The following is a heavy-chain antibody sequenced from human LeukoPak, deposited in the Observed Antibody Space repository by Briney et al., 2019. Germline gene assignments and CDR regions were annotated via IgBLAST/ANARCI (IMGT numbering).Heavy chain of an antibody. V-gene: IGHV1-18*01. J-gene: IGHJ4*02. CDR1: GGTFSSYA. CDR2: ITAYNGKT. D-gene: IGHD3-3*01. Sequence: ASVKVSCKASGGTFSSYAITWVRQAPGQGLEWMGWITAYNGKTNYEQNFQGRVTMTTDTSTSTAYMELRSLRSDDTAVYYCARDQTFGVVIPAYWGQGTLVTVSS. CDR3: ARDQTFGVVIPAY.